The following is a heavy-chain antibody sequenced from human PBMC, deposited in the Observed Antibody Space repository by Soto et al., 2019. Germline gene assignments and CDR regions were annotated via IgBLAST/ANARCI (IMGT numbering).Heavy chain of an antibody. Sequence: QVQLVESGGDVVQPGRSLRLSCAASGFSFSSYVFHWVRQAPGKGLEWVALISHDGNKHYADSVKDRFTISRDNSKNKLDLQMNSLRAEDTAVYYCAREDEGSGYAGTFHNWGQGTLVTVSP. CDR1: GFSFSSYV. V-gene: IGHV3-30-3*01. CDR3: AREDEGSGYAGTFHN. CDR2: ISHDGNK. J-gene: IGHJ1*01. D-gene: IGHD3-22*01.